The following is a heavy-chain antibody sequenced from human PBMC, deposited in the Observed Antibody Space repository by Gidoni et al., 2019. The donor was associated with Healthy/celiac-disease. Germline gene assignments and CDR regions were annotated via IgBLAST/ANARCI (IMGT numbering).Heavy chain of an antibody. Sequence: EVQLLESGGGLVQPGGSLRLSCAASGFTFSRYARGWVRQAPGKGLEWVSAISGSGGSKYYADSVKGRFTISRDNSKNTLYLQMNSLRAEDTAVYYCAKTPPYYDILTGYRYFDYWGQGTLVTVSS. V-gene: IGHV3-23*01. CDR2: ISGSGGSK. D-gene: IGHD3-9*01. CDR3: AKTPPYYDILTGYRYFDY. CDR1: GFTFSRYA. J-gene: IGHJ4*02.